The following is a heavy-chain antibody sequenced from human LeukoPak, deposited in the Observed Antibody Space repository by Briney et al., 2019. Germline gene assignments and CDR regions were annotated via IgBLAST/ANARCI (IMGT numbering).Heavy chain of an antibody. J-gene: IGHJ6*02. CDR1: GGSFSGYY. Sequence: PSETLSLTCAVYGGSFSGYYWSWIRQPPGKGLEWIGEINHSGSTNYNPSLKSRVTISVDTSKNQFSLKLSSVTAADTAVYYCARLLIVATISTPGNYYYYGMDVWGQGTTVTVSS. V-gene: IGHV4-34*01. D-gene: IGHD5-12*01. CDR2: INHSGST. CDR3: ARLLIVATISTPGNYYYYGMDV.